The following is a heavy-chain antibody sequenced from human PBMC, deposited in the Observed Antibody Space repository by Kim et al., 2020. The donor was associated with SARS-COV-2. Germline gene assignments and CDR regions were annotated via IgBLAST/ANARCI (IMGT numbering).Heavy chain of an antibody. V-gene: IGHV3-21*06. Sequence: GGSLRLSCVASGFNFNSYSINWVRQAPGKGLEWLSSISSSSAHIFYAGSVRGRFTISRDNAKNSVYLQMNSLRADDTAVYYCERFGVRDNLQHWGPGTLV. CDR2: ISSSSAHI. CDR1: GFNFNSYS. J-gene: IGHJ1*01. CDR3: ERFGVRDNLQH. D-gene: IGHD3-10*01.